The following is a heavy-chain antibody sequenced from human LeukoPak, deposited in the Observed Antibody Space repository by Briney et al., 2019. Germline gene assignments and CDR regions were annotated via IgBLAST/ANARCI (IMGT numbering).Heavy chain of an antibody. V-gene: IGHV3-74*01. CDR2: INTDGSST. J-gene: IGHJ3*02. CDR1: GFTFSSYW. D-gene: IGHD3-3*01. Sequence: TGGSLRLSCAASGFTFSSYWMHWVRQAPGKGLVWVSRINTDGSSTNYADSVKGRFTISRDNAKNTLYLQMNSLRAEDTAVYYCAKDRGRFLEWLPRRDAFDIWGQGTMVTVSS. CDR3: AKDRGRFLEWLPRRDAFDI.